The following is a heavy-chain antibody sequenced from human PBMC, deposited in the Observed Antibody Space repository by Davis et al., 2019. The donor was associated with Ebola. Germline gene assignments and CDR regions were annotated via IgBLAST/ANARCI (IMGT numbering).Heavy chain of an antibody. Sequence: GESLKISCTDSGNSFASHWIGWVRQMPGKGLEWMGIIYTGDSDTRYHPAFRGRVTISADKSIKTAFLQWSRLKASDTALYYCASLRRTITGMDDAFDIWGQGTMVTVSS. J-gene: IGHJ3*02. D-gene: IGHD2-8*02. CDR1: GNSFASHW. CDR2: IYTGDSDT. V-gene: IGHV5-51*01. CDR3: ASLRRTITGMDDAFDI.